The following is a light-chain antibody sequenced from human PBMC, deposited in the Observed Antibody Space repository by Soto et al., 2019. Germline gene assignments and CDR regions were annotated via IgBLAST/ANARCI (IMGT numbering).Light chain of an antibody. CDR2: DAS. CDR3: QQRSNWPPSST. CDR1: QSVSSY. J-gene: IGKJ1*01. Sequence: EIVLTQSPATLSLSPGERATLSCGASQSVSSYLAWYQQKPGQAPRLLIYDASNRATGIPARFSGSGSGTDFTLTISSLEPEDFAVYYCQQRSNWPPSSTFGQGTKVEIK. V-gene: IGKV3-11*01.